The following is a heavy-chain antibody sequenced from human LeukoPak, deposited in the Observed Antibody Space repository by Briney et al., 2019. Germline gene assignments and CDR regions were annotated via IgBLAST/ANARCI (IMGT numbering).Heavy chain of an antibody. CDR2: IIPIFGTA. CDR3: ARNSVGGYHNYYYHMDV. J-gene: IGHJ6*03. CDR1: GGTFSSYA. V-gene: IGHV1-69*06. Sequence: SVKVSCKASGGTFSSYAISWVRQAPGQGLEWMGGIIPIFGTANYAQKFQGRVTITADKSTSTAYMELSSLRSEDTAVYYCARNSVGGYHNYYYHMDVWGKGTTVTVSS. D-gene: IGHD5-12*01.